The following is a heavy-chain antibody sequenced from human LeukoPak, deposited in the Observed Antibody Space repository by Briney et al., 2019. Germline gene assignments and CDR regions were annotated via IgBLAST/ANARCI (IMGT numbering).Heavy chain of an antibody. V-gene: IGHV3-11*01. Sequence: GGSLRLSCAASGFTFSDFYMSWIRQAPGKGLEWVSYISGSGSTIHYADSVKGRFTISRDNAKNSLYLQMNSLRAEDTAVYYCATTAAAGKFLDYWGQGTLVTVSS. CDR3: ATTAAAGKFLDY. CDR2: ISGSGSTI. CDR1: GFTFSDFY. J-gene: IGHJ4*02. D-gene: IGHD6-25*01.